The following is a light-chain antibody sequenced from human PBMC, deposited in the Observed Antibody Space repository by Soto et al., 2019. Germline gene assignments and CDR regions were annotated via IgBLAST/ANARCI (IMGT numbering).Light chain of an antibody. CDR1: QSISSW. V-gene: IGKV1-5*01. Sequence: DIQMTQSPSTLSASVGDRVTITCRASQSISSWLAWYQQKPGKAPNLLIYDASSLESGVPSRFSGSGSGTEFTLTISSLQPDDFATYYCQQYNSYSPSTFGQGTKVDNK. J-gene: IGKJ1*01. CDR2: DAS. CDR3: QQYNSYSPST.